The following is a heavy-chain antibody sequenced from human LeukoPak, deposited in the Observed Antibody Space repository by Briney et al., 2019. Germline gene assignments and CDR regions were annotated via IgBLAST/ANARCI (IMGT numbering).Heavy chain of an antibody. CDR1: GFTFSRFT. CDR2: ITSSSSYI. V-gene: IGHV3-21*01. Sequence: PGGSLSLSCAASGFTFSRFTMNWVRKAPGKGQEWVSTITSSSSYIYYADSVKGRFSISRDNAKNSLYLQMNTLRAEDTAVYSFTRDVDTGVVGGYYNYMDVWGKGTTVTVSS. D-gene: IGHD3-10*01. J-gene: IGHJ6*03. CDR3: TRDVDTGVVGGYYNYMDV.